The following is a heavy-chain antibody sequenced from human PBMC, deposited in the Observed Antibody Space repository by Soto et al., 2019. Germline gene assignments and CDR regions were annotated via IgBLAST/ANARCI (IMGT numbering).Heavy chain of an antibody. V-gene: IGHV4-39*01. CDR2: IYYSGST. CDR3: ARQAGSSTDFLYAY. D-gene: IGHD6-6*01. Sequence: SETLSLSCTVSGGSISSSSYYWGWIRQPPGKGLEWIGSIYYSGSTYYNPSLKSRVTISVDTSKNQFSLKLSSVTAADTAVYYCARQAGSSTDFLYAYWGQGTLVTVSS. CDR1: GGSISSSSYY. J-gene: IGHJ4*02.